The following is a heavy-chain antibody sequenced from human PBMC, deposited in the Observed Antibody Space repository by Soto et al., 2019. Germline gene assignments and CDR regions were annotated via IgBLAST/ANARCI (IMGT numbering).Heavy chain of an antibody. J-gene: IGHJ3*02. CDR3: ARDGVDVSRTTVRHGALDI. V-gene: IGHV1-69*01. CDR1: GGSFSTYG. D-gene: IGHD4-17*01. Sequence: QVQLVQSGAEVKKPGSSVKVSCKASGGSFSTYGISWVRQAPGQGLEWMGGFLPVFTTAKYAQKFQGRVSITADDSTYTAYMELSSLRSEDTAVYFCARDGVDVSRTTVRHGALDIWGQGTVVTVSS. CDR2: FLPVFTTA.